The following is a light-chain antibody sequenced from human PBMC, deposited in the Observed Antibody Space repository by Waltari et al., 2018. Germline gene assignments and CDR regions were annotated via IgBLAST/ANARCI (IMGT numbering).Light chain of an antibody. CDR1: SSDVGGYNL. J-gene: IGLJ3*02. V-gene: IGLV2-23*01. Sequence: QSALTQPASVSGSPGQSITISCTGTSSDVGGYNLVSWYQQHPGKAPKLMIYQGSKWPSGVSNRFSGSKSGNTASLTISGLQAEDEADYYCCSYAGSSTWVFGGGTKLTVL. CDR3: CSYAGSSTWV. CDR2: QGS.